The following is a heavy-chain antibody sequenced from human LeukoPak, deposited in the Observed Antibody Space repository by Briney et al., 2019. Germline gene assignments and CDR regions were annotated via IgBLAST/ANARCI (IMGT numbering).Heavy chain of an antibody. CDR3: ARLRGSGSYLYYFDY. CDR2: IYHSGST. V-gene: IGHV4-30-2*01. D-gene: IGHD3-10*01. CDR1: GGSISSGGYS. J-gene: IGHJ4*02. Sequence: SQTLSLTCAVSGGSISSGGYSWSWIRQPPGKGLEWIGYIYHSGSTYYNPSLKSRVTISADRSKNQFSLKLSSVTAADTAVYYCARLRGSGSYLYYFDYWGQGTLVTVSS.